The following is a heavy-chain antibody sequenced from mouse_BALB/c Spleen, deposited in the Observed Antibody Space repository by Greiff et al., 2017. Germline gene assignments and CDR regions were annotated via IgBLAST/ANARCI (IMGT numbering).Heavy chain of an antibody. V-gene: IGHV5-17*02. CDR3: ARSTGSSSAWFAY. CDR1: GFTFSSFG. CDR2: ISSGSSTI. Sequence: EVQGVESGGGLVQPGGSRKLSCAASGFTFSSFGMHWVRQAPEKGLEWVAYISSGSSTIYYADTVKGRFTISRDNPKNTLFLQMTSLRSEDTAMYYCARSTGSSSAWFAYWGQGTLVTVSA. D-gene: IGHD1-1*01. J-gene: IGHJ3*01.